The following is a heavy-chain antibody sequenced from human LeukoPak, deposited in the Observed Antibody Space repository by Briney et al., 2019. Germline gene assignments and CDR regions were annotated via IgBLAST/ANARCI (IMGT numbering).Heavy chain of an antibody. CDR1: VFTFSSYG. CDR3: AKNGRATGPDDYYYYHYMDV. CDR2: IWYDGSNK. J-gene: IGHJ6*03. Sequence: GGSRRLSCAASVFTFSSYGMDWVRQAPGGWLGWVAVIWYDGSNKYYADSVKGRFNISRDNSKNTLYLQMNRMRAEATAVYYCAKNGRATGPDDYYYYHYMDVWGKGNTVTVSS. V-gene: IGHV3-33*06.